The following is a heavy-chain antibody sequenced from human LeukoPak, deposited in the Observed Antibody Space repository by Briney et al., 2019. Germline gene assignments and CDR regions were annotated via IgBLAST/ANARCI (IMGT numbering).Heavy chain of an antibody. CDR3: ARGDEKRSTGNWFDP. D-gene: IGHD6-25*01. CDR1: GGSISSYY. V-gene: IGHV4-59*01. Sequence: SETLSLTCTVSGGSISSYYWSWIRQPPGKGLEWIGYIYYSGSTNYNPTPKRRVTISVDTYKNQYSLKLSSVTAADTAVYYCARGDEKRSTGNWFDPWGQGTLVTVSS. J-gene: IGHJ5*02. CDR2: IYYSGST.